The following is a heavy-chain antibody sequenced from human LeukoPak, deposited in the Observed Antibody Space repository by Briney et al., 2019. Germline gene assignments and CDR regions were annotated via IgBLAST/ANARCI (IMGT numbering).Heavy chain of an antibody. Sequence: GGSLRLSCAASGFTFSDYYMSWIRQAPGKGLEWVSYISSSGSTIYYADSVKGRFAISRDNAKNSLYLQMNSLRAEDTAVYYCARDPVLTYYYDSSGYYDYWGQGTLVTVSS. CDR1: GFTFSDYY. D-gene: IGHD3-22*01. CDR3: ARDPVLTYYYDSSGYYDY. CDR2: ISSSGSTI. V-gene: IGHV3-11*04. J-gene: IGHJ4*02.